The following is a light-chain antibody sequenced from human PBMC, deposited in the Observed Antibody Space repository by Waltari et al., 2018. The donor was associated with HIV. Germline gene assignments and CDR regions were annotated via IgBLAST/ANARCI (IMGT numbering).Light chain of an antibody. CDR3: QQYHNTPFT. CDR1: QTISNNY. V-gene: IGKV3-20*01. CDR2: GAY. J-gene: IGKJ5*01. Sequence: EIVLTQSPGTLSLSPGERATLSCRASQTISNNYLVWYQQKPGRAPRLLISGAYNRATGIPDRFSGSWSGTDFTLTITRLEPEDSALYYCQQYHNTPFTFGQGTRLEIK.